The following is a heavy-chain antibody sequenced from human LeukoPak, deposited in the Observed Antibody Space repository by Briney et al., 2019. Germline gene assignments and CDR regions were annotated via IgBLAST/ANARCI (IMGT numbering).Heavy chain of an antibody. CDR2: IYHSGST. CDR1: GGSISSSNW. V-gene: IGHV4-4*02. D-gene: IGHD3-10*02. Sequence: SETLSLTCAVSGGSISSSNWWSWVRQPPGKGLEWIGEIYHSGSTNYNPSLKSRVTISVDKSKNQFSLKLSSVTAADTAVYYCAGGPVRGVIPYFDYWGQGTLVTVSS. J-gene: IGHJ4*02. CDR3: AGGPVRGVIPYFDY.